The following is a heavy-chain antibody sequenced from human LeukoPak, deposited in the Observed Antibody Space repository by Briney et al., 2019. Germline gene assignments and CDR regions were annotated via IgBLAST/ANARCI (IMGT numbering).Heavy chain of an antibody. Sequence: GGSLRLSCAASGFTFSSYGMHWVRQAPGKGLEWVAFIRYDGSNKYYADSVKGRFTISRENSKNTLYLQMNSLRAEDTAVYYCAKGGSSSWYPNFDYWGEGTLVTVSS. V-gene: IGHV3-30*02. J-gene: IGHJ4*02. D-gene: IGHD6-13*01. CDR3: AKGGSSSWYPNFDY. CDR1: GFTFSSYG. CDR2: IRYDGSNK.